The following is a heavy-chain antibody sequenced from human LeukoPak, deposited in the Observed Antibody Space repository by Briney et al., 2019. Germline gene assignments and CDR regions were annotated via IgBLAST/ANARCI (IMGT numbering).Heavy chain of an antibody. CDR1: GFTFSSYS. Sequence: GGSLRLSCAASGFTFSSYSMNWVRQAPGKGLEWVSSISSSSSYIYYADSVKGRFTISRDNAKNSLYLQMNSLRAEDTAVYYCARDREGALTYYYYYMDVWGKGTTVTISS. V-gene: IGHV3-21*04. D-gene: IGHD1-26*01. CDR2: ISSSSSYI. CDR3: ARDREGALTYYYYYMDV. J-gene: IGHJ6*03.